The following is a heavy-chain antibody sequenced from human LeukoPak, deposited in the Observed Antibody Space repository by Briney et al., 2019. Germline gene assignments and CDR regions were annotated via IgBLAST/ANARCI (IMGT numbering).Heavy chain of an antibody. CDR2: ISSSGGKT. CDR3: AKEIWPTVTTPGHTHFDY. D-gene: IGHD4-17*01. CDR1: GFSLRRYG. J-gene: IGHJ4*02. Sequence: GGSLRLSCIASGFSLRRYGMSWVRQAPGKGLEWVSHISSSGGKTYYADSVQGRFTISRDNDADSMYLHMNSLRAEDTAVYYCAKEIWPTVTTPGHTHFDYWGQGTLVTVSS. V-gene: IGHV3-48*01.